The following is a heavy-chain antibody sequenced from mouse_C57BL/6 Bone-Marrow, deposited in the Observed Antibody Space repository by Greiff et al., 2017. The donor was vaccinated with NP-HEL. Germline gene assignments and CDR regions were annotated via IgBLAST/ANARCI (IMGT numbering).Heavy chain of an antibody. Sequence: EVQLQQSGPELVKPGASVKISCKASGYTFTDYYMNWVKQSHGKSLEWIGDINPNNGGTSYNQKFKGKATLTVDKSSSTAYMELRSLTSEDSAVYYCAREGTGYYPDYWGQGTTLTVSS. J-gene: IGHJ2*01. CDR3: AREGTGYYPDY. D-gene: IGHD2-3*01. V-gene: IGHV1-26*01. CDR1: GYTFTDYY. CDR2: INPNNGGT.